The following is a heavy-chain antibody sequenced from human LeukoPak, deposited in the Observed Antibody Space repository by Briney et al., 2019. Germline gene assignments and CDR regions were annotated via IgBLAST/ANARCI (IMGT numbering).Heavy chain of an antibody. D-gene: IGHD3-10*01. CDR1: GYKFTRYA. J-gene: IGHJ4*02. CDR3: ARDLYGSGTYYVY. CDR2: ISAYNGNT. V-gene: IGHV1-18*01. Sequence: ASVKVSCKASGYKFTRYAITWVRQAPGQGLEWMGWISAYNGNTKYAQNFQGRVTMTTDTSTSTAYMELRSLRSDGTAMYYCARDLYGSGTYYVYWGQGTLVTVSS.